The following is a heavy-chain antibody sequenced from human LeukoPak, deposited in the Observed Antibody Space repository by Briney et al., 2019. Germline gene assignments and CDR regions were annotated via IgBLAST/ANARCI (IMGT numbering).Heavy chain of an antibody. D-gene: IGHD4-17*01. CDR1: SGSISSASYY. CDR3: ARRFDYGDYLGNWFDP. CDR2: IYYSGST. Sequence: KPSETLSLTCTVSSGSISSASYYWGWIRQPPGKGLEWIGTIYYSGSTYYNPSLRSRVTISVDTSKDQFSLKLTSVTAADTAVYYCARRFDYGDYLGNWFDPWGQGTLVTVSS. J-gene: IGHJ5*02. V-gene: IGHV4-39*01.